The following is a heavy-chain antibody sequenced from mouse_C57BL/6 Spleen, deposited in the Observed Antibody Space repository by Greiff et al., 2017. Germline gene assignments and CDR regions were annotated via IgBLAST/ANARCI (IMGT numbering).Heavy chain of an antibody. CDR2: ISSGSSTI. V-gene: IGHV5-17*01. CDR1: GFTFSDYG. J-gene: IGHJ4*01. D-gene: IGHD1-1*01. Sequence: EVKLMESGGGLVKPGGSLKLSCAASGFTFSDYGMHWVRQAPEKGLEWVAYISSGSSTIYYADTVKGRFTISRANAKNTLFLQMTSLRSEDTAMYYCARPGYYYGSSPEAMDYWGQGTSVTVSS. CDR3: ARPGYYYGSSPEAMDY.